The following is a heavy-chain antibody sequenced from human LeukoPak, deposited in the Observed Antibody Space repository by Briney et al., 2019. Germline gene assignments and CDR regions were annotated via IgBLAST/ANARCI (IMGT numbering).Heavy chain of an antibody. J-gene: IGHJ4*02. D-gene: IGHD3-3*01. V-gene: IGHV3-30-3*01. Sequence: PGGSLRLSCAASGFTFSSYAMHWVRQAPGKGLEGVAVISYDGSNKYYADSVKGRFTISRDNSKNTLYLQMNSLRAEDTAVYYCARDPALLRFLEWLQIDYWGQGTLVTVSS. CDR1: GFTFSSYA. CDR2: ISYDGSNK. CDR3: ARDPALLRFLEWLQIDY.